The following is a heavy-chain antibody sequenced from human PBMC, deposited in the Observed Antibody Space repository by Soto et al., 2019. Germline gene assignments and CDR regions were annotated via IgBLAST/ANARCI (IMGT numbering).Heavy chain of an antibody. CDR3: TKGYYYDTCGYFDS. Sequence: GGSLRLSCASSGFTFSSYAMVWVHQAPGKGLELVSTISAGGGRTYYADSVKGRFTISRDNSKNTLYLQMNSLRAEDTAVYYCTKGYYYDTCGYFDSWGQGTLGTVSS. CDR2: ISAGGGRT. CDR1: GFTFSSYA. D-gene: IGHD3-22*01. J-gene: IGHJ4*02. V-gene: IGHV3-23*01.